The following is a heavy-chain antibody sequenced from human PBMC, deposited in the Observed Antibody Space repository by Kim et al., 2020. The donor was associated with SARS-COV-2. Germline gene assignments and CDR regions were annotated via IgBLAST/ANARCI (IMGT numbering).Heavy chain of an antibody. V-gene: IGHV3-30*02. CDR3: AKNRGVFYFGESHHLAQ. D-gene: IGHD3-10*01. Sequence: VKGRFTVSKDNAKETLYLHMSSLRPDDTAVYYCAKNRGVFYFGESHHLAQWGQGTLVTVSS. J-gene: IGHJ4*02.